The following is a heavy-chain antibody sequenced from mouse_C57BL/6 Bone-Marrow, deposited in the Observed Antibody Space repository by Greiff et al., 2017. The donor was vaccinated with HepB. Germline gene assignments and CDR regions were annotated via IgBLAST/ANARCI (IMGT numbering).Heavy chain of an antibody. CDR1: GYTFTSYW. D-gene: IGHD1-1*01. J-gene: IGHJ4*01. CDR2: INPSNGGT. V-gene: IGHV1-53*01. Sequence: QVQLKQPGTELVKPGASVKLSCKASGYTFTSYWMHWVKQRPGQGLEWIGNINPSNGGTNYNEKFKSKATLTVDKSSSTAYMQLSSLTSEDSAVYYCARNYYGSSYVDYYAMDYWGQGTSVTVSS. CDR3: ARNYYGSSYVDYYAMDY.